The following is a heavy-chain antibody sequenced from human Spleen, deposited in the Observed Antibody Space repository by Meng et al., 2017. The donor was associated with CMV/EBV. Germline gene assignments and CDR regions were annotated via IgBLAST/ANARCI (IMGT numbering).Heavy chain of an antibody. V-gene: IGHV3-30*02. D-gene: IGHD3-16*01. J-gene: IGHJ4*02. CDR3: ARVGFEAGLWRRVY. Sequence: GESLKISCAAFGFTFSNYGMHWVRRAPGKGLEWLAFIRYDGSNTYYADSVKGRFTISRDNSKNMLYLQMNSLRVEDTAVYYCARVGFEAGLWRRVYWGQGTLVTVSS. CDR1: GFTFSNYG. CDR2: IRYDGSNT.